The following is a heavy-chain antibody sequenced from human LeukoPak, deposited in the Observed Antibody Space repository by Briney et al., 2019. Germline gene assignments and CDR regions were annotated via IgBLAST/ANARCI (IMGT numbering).Heavy chain of an antibody. CDR1: GFTFSSYS. D-gene: IGHD3-22*01. J-gene: IGHJ3*02. Sequence: GGSLRLSCAASGFTFSSYSMNWVRQAPGEGLEWVSSISSSSSYIYYADSVKGRFTISRDNAKNSLYLQMNSLRAEDTAVYYCARDWQVVPYVSTDAFDIWGQGTMVTVSS. CDR3: ARDWQVVPYVSTDAFDI. CDR2: ISSSSSYI. V-gene: IGHV3-21*01.